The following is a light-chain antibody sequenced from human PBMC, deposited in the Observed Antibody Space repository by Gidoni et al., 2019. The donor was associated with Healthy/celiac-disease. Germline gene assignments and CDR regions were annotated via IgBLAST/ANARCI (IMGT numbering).Light chain of an antibody. CDR3: QQSCSTLIT. Sequence: IQMNQPPSSPSSSVGDSVITACRTSQSSSSYLTWYQQKPGKAPRLLIYAASSMQSGIPERFSGSGSGTDFTLTISRLQPEDFAAYYCQQSCSTLITFGEGTKVEIK. CDR1: QSSSSY. J-gene: IGKJ4*01. V-gene: IGKV1-39*01. CDR2: AAS.